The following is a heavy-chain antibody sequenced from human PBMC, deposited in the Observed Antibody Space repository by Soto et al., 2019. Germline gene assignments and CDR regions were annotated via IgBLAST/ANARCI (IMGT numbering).Heavy chain of an antibody. CDR2: IYSGGST. CDR3: ARDPGNCSGGSCSGGGWYFDY. D-gene: IGHD2-15*01. Sequence: EVQLVETGGGLIQPGGSLRLSCAASGFTVSSNYMSWVRQAPGKGLEWVSVIYSGGSTYYADSVKGRFTISRDNSKNTLYLQMNGLRAEDTAVYYCARDPGNCSGGSCSGGGWYFDYWGQGTLVTVSS. CDR1: GFTVSSNY. J-gene: IGHJ4*02. V-gene: IGHV3-53*02.